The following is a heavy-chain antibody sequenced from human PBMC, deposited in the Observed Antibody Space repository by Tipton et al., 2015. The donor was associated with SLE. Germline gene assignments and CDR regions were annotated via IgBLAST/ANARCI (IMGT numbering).Heavy chain of an antibody. Sequence: TLSLTCTVSGGSIRSGSYYWSWIRQPAGKGLEWIGYIYTSGSTNYNPSLKSRVTISVDTSKNQFSLKLSSVTAADTAVFYCAREWGDAFDIWGQGTMATVSS. V-gene: IGHV4-61*09. D-gene: IGHD3-16*01. CDR3: AREWGDAFDI. CDR2: IYTSGST. J-gene: IGHJ3*02. CDR1: GGSIRSGSYY.